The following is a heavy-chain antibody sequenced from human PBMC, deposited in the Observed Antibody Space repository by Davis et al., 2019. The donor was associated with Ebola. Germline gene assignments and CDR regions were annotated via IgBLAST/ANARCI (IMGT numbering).Heavy chain of an antibody. CDR1: GYTFTSYG. Sequence: ASVTVSCQASGYTFTSYGISWVRQPPGHGLEWMGWISAYNGNTNYAQKFQGRVTMTRDTSTSTVYMELSSLRSEDTAVYYCASSMIVVPPHYWGQGTLVTVSS. CDR2: ISAYNGNT. D-gene: IGHD3-22*01. J-gene: IGHJ4*02. CDR3: ASSMIVVPPHY. V-gene: IGHV1-18*01.